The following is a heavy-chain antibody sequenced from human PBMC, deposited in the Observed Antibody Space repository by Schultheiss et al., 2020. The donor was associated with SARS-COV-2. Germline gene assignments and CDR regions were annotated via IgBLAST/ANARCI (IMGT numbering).Heavy chain of an antibody. V-gene: IGHV3-7*03. CDR3: ASYPGIAVAGRGDY. CDR2: IKQDGSEK. J-gene: IGHJ4*02. D-gene: IGHD6-19*01. Sequence: GGSLRLSCAASGFTFSSYGMHWVRQAPGKGLEWVANIKQDGSEKYYVDSVKGRFTISRDNAKNSLYLQMNSLRAEDTAVYYCASYPGIAVAGRGDYWGQGTLVTVSS. CDR1: GFTFSSYG.